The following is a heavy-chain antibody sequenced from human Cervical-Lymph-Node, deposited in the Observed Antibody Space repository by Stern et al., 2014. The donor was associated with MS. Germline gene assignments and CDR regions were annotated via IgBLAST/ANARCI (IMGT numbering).Heavy chain of an antibody. Sequence: EVQLVESGGGLVQPGGSLRLSCAASGFTFSSYSMNWVRQAPGKGLEWVSSIRYSSSYIYYADSVKGRFTISRDNSKNSLYLQMNSLRAEDTAVYYCARDREGYSSGWEYYYYYGMDVWGQGTTVTVSS. D-gene: IGHD6-19*01. CDR2: IRYSSSYI. CDR1: GFTFSSYS. V-gene: IGHV3-21*01. CDR3: ARDREGYSSGWEYYYYYGMDV. J-gene: IGHJ6*02.